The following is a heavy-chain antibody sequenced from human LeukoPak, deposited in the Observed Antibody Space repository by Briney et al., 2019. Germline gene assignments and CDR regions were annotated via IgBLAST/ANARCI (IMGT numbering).Heavy chain of an antibody. CDR2: IYYSGST. CDR1: GGSISRSDYY. J-gene: IGHJ3*02. CDR3: GRRTYYVPFDI. V-gene: IGHV4-39*01. Sequence: SETLSLTCTVSGGSISRSDYYWSWIRQHPGRGLEWIGYIYYSGSTYYNPSLKSRVTISVDTSKNQFSLKLSSVTAADTAVYYCGRRTYYVPFDIGGQGTMVTVSS. D-gene: IGHD3-10*02.